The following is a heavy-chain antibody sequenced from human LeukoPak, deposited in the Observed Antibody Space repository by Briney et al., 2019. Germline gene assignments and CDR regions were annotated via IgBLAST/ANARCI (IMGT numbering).Heavy chain of an antibody. J-gene: IGHJ4*02. V-gene: IGHV3-23*01. CDR2: ISGSGGST. CDR1: GFTFSSYA. CDR3: AKAGLRFLEWFPTYFDY. Sequence: GGSLRLSCVASGFTFSSYAMSWVRQAPGKGLEWVSAISGSGGSTYYADSVKGRFTISRDNSKNTLYLQMNSLRAEDTAVYYCAKAGLRFLEWFPTYFDYWGQGTLVTVSS. D-gene: IGHD3-3*01.